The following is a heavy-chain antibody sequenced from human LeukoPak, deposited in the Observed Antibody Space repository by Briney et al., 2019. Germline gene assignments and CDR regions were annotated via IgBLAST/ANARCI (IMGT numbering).Heavy chain of an antibody. CDR1: GFTFSDYY. CDR3: ANDMTGPVDS. J-gene: IGHJ4*02. Sequence: GGSLRLSCAASGFTFSDYYMNWIRQAPGKGLVWVARINTDGSTTNYADSVKGRFTISRDNAKNTLYLQMNSLRAEDTAVYHCANDMTGPVDSWGQGTLVTVSS. V-gene: IGHV3-74*01. CDR2: INTDGSTT. D-gene: IGHD3-9*01.